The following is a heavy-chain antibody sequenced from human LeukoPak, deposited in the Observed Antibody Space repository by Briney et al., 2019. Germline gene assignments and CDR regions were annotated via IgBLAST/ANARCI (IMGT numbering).Heavy chain of an antibody. V-gene: IGHV3-30*04. CDR1: GFTFSSYA. Sequence: HPGGSLRLSCAASGFTFSSYAMHWVRQAPGKGLEWVAVISYDGSNKYYADSVKGRFTISRDNSKNTLYLQMNSLRAEDTAVYYCAREGGITMVRGVIITFHKCFDYWGQGTLVTVSS. J-gene: IGHJ4*02. D-gene: IGHD3-10*01. CDR3: AREGGITMVRGVIITFHKCFDY. CDR2: ISYDGSNK.